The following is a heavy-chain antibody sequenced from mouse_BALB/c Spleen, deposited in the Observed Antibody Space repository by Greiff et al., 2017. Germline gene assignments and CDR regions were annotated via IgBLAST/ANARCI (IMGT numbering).Heavy chain of an antibody. CDR1: GFTFSSYG. CDR3: ARRRDYYAMDY. J-gene: IGHJ4*01. V-gene: IGHV5-6-3*01. CDR2: INSNGGST. Sequence: VQLQQSGGGLVQPGGSLKLSCAASGFTFSSYGMSWVRQTPDKRLELVATINSNGGSTYYPDSVKGRITISRDNAKNTLYLQMSSLKSEDTAMYYCARRRDYYAMDYWGQGTSVTVSS.